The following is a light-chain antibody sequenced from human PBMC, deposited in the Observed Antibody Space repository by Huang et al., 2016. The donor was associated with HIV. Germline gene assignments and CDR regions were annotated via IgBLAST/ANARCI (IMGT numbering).Light chain of an antibody. CDR3: QQDYNTPYT. Sequence: DIQMTQSPSSLSASVGDRVTITCRASQGITKSLVWYQQKPGKAPKLLLFATSRLERGVPSRFRGSGSGKDFTLTISSLQPEDFATYYCQQDYNTPYTFGQGTKLEIK. J-gene: IGKJ2*01. CDR2: ATS. V-gene: IGKV1-NL1*01. CDR1: QGITKS.